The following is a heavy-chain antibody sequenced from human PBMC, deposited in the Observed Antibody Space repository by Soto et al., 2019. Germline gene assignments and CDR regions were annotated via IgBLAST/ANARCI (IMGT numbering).Heavy chain of an antibody. CDR1: GFPFSSYA. CDR2: ISGTGSPT. Sequence: GGSLRLSSASSGFPFSSYAMTWVRQAPGRGLEWVSAISGTGSPTYYADSVKGRFTISRDNSKNTLYLQMNSLRAEDTALYYCAKGRSYYYYYGVDVWGQGTTVTVSS. CDR3: AKGRSYYYYYGVDV. J-gene: IGHJ6*02. V-gene: IGHV3-23*01.